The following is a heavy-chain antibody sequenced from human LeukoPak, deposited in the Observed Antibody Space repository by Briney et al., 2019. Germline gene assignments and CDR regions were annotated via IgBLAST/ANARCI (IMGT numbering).Heavy chain of an antibody. D-gene: IGHD3-22*01. CDR1: GFTVSGNY. CDR3: ARGIYSGSAYPAPFDY. CDR2: IYSGGST. J-gene: IGHJ4*02. Sequence: PGGSLRLSCEVSGFTVSGNYMSWVRQAPEKGLEWVSVIYSGGSTYNADSVKGRFTISRDTSKNTLYLQMNSLRAEDAAVYYCARGIYSGSAYPAPFDYWGQGTLVTVSS. V-gene: IGHV3-53*01.